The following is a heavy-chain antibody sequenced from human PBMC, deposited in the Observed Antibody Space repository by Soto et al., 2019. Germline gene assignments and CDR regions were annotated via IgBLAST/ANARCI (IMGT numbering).Heavy chain of an antibody. CDR2: IVVGSGNT. CDR1: GFTFTSSA. V-gene: IGHV1-58*02. D-gene: IGHD2-2*01. Sequence: QMQLVQSGPEVKKPGTSVKVSCKASGFTFTSSAMQWVRQARGQRLEWIGWIVVGSGNTNYAQKFQERVTITRDMSTSTAYMERGSLRSEDTAVYYCAAQSTRSDYYYGMDVWGQGTTVTVSS. J-gene: IGHJ6*02. CDR3: AAQSTRSDYYYGMDV.